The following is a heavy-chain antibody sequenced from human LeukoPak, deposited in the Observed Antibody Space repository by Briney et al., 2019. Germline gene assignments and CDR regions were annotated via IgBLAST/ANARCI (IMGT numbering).Heavy chain of an antibody. CDR1: GLTFSNYW. D-gene: IGHD3-16*01. J-gene: IGHJ4*02. CDR3: ARDGFGTGSN. V-gene: IGHV3-7*03. Sequence: GGSLRLSCAASGLTFSNYWMDWVRQAPGKGLEWVANIKQDGSEKNYVNSVKGRFIISRDNAKNSLYLQMNTLRADDTAVYYCARDGFGTGSNWGQGTLVTVSS. CDR2: IKQDGSEK.